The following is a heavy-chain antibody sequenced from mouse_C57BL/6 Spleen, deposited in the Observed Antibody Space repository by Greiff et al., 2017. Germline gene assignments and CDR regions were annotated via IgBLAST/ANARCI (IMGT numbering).Heavy chain of an antibody. CDR2: IYPGDGDT. V-gene: IGHV1-80*01. CDR3: ARRTYYYGSSYEDY. J-gene: IGHJ2*01. Sequence: QVQLKESGAELVKPGASVKISCKASGYAFSSYWMNWVKQRPGKGLEWIGQIYPGDGDTNYNGKFKGKATLTADKSSSTAYMQLSSLTSEDSAVYFCARRTYYYGSSYEDYWGQGTTLTVSS. CDR1: GYAFSSYW. D-gene: IGHD1-1*01.